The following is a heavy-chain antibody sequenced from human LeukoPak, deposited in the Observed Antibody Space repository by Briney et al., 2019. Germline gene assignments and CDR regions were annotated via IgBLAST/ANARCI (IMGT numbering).Heavy chain of an antibody. CDR1: GFTFSSYW. CDR2: IREDGSEK. V-gene: IGHV3-7*01. J-gene: IGHJ3*02. CDR3: ARNKRADI. D-gene: IGHD1/OR15-1a*01. Sequence: GGSLRLSCAASGFTFSSYWMNWVRQAPGKGLEWVANIREDGSEKYYANSVKGRFTISRDAAKNSLYLQMNSLRAEDTAVYYCARNKRADIWGQGTMVTVSS.